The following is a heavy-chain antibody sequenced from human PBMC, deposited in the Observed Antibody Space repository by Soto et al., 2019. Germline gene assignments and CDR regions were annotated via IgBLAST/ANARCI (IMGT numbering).Heavy chain of an antibody. Sequence: ASVKVSCKASGYTFTSYAINWVRQAPGQGLEWMGWINGANGNTKYSQKFQDRVTITRDTSASTAYLELSSLTSEDTAVYYCARGGSGSYSPWFDPWGQGTLVTVSS. V-gene: IGHV1-3*01. J-gene: IGHJ5*02. CDR3: ARGGSGSYSPWFDP. CDR2: INGANGNT. CDR1: GYTFTSYA. D-gene: IGHD1-26*01.